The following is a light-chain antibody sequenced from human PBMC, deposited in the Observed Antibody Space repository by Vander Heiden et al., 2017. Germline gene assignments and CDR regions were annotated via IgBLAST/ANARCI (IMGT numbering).Light chain of an antibody. J-gene: IGLJ1*01. V-gene: IGLV1-47*01. CDR1: STNIGASY. Sequence: QSVLLHPPSASGTPGQTVLISCSGGSTNIGASYVYWYQQIPGTAPKLLIYRNNQRPSGGPDRFSGSKSGTSASLAISGLRSEHEADYYCAAWDDSLSGYVFGPGPKVTVL. CDR3: AAWDDSLSGYV. CDR2: RNN.